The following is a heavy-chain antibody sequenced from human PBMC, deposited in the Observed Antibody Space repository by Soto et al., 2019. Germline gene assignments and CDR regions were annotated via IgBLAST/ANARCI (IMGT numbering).Heavy chain of an antibody. CDR3: TKDKADKYDSSVDS. D-gene: IGHD3-22*01. V-gene: IGHV3-23*01. J-gene: IGHJ4*02. CDR1: GFTFDSHA. Sequence: GGSLRLSCVGSGFTFDSHAMNWVGQAPGKGLECVAGITGSAGSTYYADSVKGRFTISKDNSKNTLYLQMNSLRAEDTAVYYCTKDKADKYDSSVDSWGQGTQVTVSS. CDR2: ITGSAGST.